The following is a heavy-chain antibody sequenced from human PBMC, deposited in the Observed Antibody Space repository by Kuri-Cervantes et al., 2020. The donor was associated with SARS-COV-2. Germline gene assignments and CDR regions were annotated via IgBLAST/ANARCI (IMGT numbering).Heavy chain of an antibody. CDR2: INPNSGGT. D-gene: IGHD3-22*01. CDR1: GYTFTGYY. J-gene: IGHJ3*02. CDR3: ARSTPFRRLLVISQGGAFDI. Sequence: ASVKVSCKASGYTFTGYYMHWVRQAPGQGLEWMGWINPNSGGTNYAQKFQGWVTMTRDTSISTVYMELGRLRSDDTAVYYCARSTPFRRLLVISQGGAFDIWGQGTMVTVSS. V-gene: IGHV1-2*04.